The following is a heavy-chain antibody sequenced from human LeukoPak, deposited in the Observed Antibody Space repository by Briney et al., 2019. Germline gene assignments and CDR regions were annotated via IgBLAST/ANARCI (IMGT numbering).Heavy chain of an antibody. D-gene: IGHD2-15*01. CDR1: GYTFTSYD. J-gene: IGHJ6*03. V-gene: IGHV1-8*01. CDR2: MNPNSGNT. CDR3: ARRIPYYYYMDV. Sequence: GASVTVSCTASGYTFTSYDINWVRQAPGQGLEWMGWMNPNSGNTGYAQKFQGRVTMTRNTSISTAYMELSSLRSEDTAVYYCARRIPYYYYMDVWGKGTTVTVSS.